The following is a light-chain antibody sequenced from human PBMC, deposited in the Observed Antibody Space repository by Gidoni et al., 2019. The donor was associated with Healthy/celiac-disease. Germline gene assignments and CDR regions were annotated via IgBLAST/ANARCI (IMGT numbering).Light chain of an antibody. CDR3: QQRSNWPT. CDR2: DAS. Sequence: EIVLTQSPATLFLSPGERATLSCRASQSVRSYLAWYQQKPGQAPRLLIYDASNRATGIPARFSGSGSGTDFTLTISSLEPEDFAVYYCQQRSNWPTFXGXTKVEIK. V-gene: IGKV3-11*01. J-gene: IGKJ4*01. CDR1: QSVRSY.